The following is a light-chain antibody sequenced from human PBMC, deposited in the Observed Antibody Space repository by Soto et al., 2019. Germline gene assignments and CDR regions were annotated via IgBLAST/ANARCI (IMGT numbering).Light chain of an antibody. CDR2: GNS. J-gene: IGLJ3*02. Sequence: QSVLTQPPSVSGAPGQRVTISCTGRSSNIGAGYDVHWYQQLPGTAPKLLIYGNSNRPSGVPDRFSGSKSGTSASLAITGLRAEDEADYSCQSYDSSLSGWVFGGGTKLTVL. CDR3: QSYDSSLSGWV. V-gene: IGLV1-40*01. CDR1: SSNIGAGYD.